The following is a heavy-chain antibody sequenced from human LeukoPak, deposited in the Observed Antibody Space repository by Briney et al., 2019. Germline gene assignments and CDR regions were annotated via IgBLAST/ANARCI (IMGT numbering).Heavy chain of an antibody. D-gene: IGHD3-10*01. V-gene: IGHV3-49*04. CDR1: GFTFGDYA. CDR2: IRSKAYGGTT. J-gene: IGHJ6*04. Sequence: GGSLRLSCTASGFTFGDYAMSWGRQAPGEGLEGGGFIRSKAYGGTTEYAASVKGRFTISRDDSKSIAYLQMNSLKTEDTAVYYCTRVLNYYGSGSYYSPYYYGMDVWGKGTTVTVSS. CDR3: TRVLNYYGSGSYYSPYYYGMDV.